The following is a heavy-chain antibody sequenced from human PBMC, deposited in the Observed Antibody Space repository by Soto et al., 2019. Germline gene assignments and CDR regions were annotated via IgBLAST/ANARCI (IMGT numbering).Heavy chain of an antibody. Sequence: GGSLRLSCAASGFTFSSYAMSWVRQAPGKGLEWVSAISGSGGSTYYADYVKGRFTISRDNSKNTLYLQMNSLRAEDTAVYYCAKEVTAARSRYYFDYWGQGTLVTVSS. V-gene: IGHV3-23*01. CDR2: ISGSGGST. CDR3: AKEVTAARSRYYFDY. CDR1: GFTFSSYA. J-gene: IGHJ4*02. D-gene: IGHD6-6*01.